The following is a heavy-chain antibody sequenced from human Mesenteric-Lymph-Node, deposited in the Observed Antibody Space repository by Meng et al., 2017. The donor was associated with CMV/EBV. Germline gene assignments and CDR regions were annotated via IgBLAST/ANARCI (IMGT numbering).Heavy chain of an antibody. J-gene: IGHJ4*02. V-gene: IGHV3-30*02. D-gene: IGHD2-2*01. Sequence: GESLKISCEASGFIFSNYGMHWVRQAPGKGLEWVTFIRSDESDTKYADSVKGRFTVSRDNSKNTLYLQMNSLRAEDTAVYYCARGFVVVPAALGYWGQGTLVTVSS. CDR1: GFIFSNYG. CDR2: IRSDESDT. CDR3: ARGFVVVPAALGY.